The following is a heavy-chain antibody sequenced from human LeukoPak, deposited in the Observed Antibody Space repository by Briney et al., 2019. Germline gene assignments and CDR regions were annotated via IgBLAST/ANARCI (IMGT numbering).Heavy chain of an antibody. CDR3: ASTYGSGSLRVFDY. D-gene: IGHD3-10*01. V-gene: IGHV4-34*01. Sequence: SETLSLTCAVYGGSFSGYYWSRIRQPPGKGLEWIGEINHSGSTNYNPSLKSRVTISVDTSKNQFSLKLGSVTAADTAVYYCASTYGSGSLRVFDYWGQGTLVTVSS. J-gene: IGHJ4*02. CDR2: INHSGST. CDR1: GGSFSGYY.